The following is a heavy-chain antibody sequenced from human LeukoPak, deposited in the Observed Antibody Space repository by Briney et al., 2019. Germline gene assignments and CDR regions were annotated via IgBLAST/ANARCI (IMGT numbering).Heavy chain of an antibody. Sequence: SETLSLTCTVSGSSISNYYWGWIRQPPGKGLEWIGYIYYSGSTNYNPSLKSRVTISVDTSKNQFSLKLRSVTAADTAVYYCARGGYYGLGNDFRFDPWGQGTLVTVSS. CDR3: ARGGYYGLGNDFRFDP. CDR1: GSSISNYY. V-gene: IGHV4-59*01. J-gene: IGHJ5*02. CDR2: IYYSGST. D-gene: IGHD3-10*01.